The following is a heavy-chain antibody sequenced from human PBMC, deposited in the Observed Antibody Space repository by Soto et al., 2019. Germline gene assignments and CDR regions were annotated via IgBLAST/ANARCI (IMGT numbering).Heavy chain of an antibody. CDR1: GFTFSSYW. CDR2: IKQDGSEK. J-gene: IGHJ4*02. CDR3: ASEQWLVWYYFDY. D-gene: IGHD6-19*01. Sequence: GGSLRLSCAASGFTFSSYWMSWVRQAPGKGLEWVANIKQDGSEKYYVDSVKGRFTISRDNAKNSLYLQMNSLRAEDTAVYYCASEQWLVWYYFDYWGQGTLVTVSS. V-gene: IGHV3-7*01.